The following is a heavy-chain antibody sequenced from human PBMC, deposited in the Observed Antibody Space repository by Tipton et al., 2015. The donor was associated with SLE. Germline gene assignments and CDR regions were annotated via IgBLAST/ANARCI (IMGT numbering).Heavy chain of an antibody. J-gene: IGHJ4*02. D-gene: IGHD1-26*01. CDR2: ISYDGSYK. CDR3: AGDEGSLSYFGGLDY. Sequence: SLRLSCAASGFTFSSYAMHWVRQAPGKGLEWVAVISYDGSYKYYADSVKGRFTISRDNSKNTLYLQMNSLRVEDTAVYYCAGDEGSLSYFGGLDYWGQGILVIVTS. CDR1: GFTFSSYA. V-gene: IGHV3-30*04.